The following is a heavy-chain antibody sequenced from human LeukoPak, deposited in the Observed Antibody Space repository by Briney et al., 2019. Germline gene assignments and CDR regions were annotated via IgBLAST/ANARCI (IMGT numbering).Heavy chain of an antibody. D-gene: IGHD6-13*01. CDR1: GFTLSSYW. CDR3: AKGYSSSWPNYWYFDL. J-gene: IGHJ2*01. Sequence: GGSLRLSCAASGFTLSSYWMSWVRQAPGKGLEWVANIKKDGSEKYYVDSVKGRFTISRDNSKNTLYLQMNSLRAEDTAVYYCAKGYSSSWPNYWYFDLWGRGTLVTVSS. V-gene: IGHV3-7*01. CDR2: IKKDGSEK.